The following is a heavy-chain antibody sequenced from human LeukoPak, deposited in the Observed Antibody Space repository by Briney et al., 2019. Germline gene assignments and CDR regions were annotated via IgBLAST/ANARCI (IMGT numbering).Heavy chain of an antibody. CDR1: AFTFSSYA. J-gene: IGHJ4*02. CDR2: ISYDGSNK. Sequence: GGSLRLSCVASAFTFSSYAIHWVRQAPGKGLEWVAVISYDGSNKYYADSVKGRFTISRDNSKNTVYLQMNSLRADDTAEYYCARDQMAAGGNLDPYFDYWGQGTLVTVSS. D-gene: IGHD6-13*01. V-gene: IGHV3-30-3*01. CDR3: ARDQMAAGGNLDPYFDY.